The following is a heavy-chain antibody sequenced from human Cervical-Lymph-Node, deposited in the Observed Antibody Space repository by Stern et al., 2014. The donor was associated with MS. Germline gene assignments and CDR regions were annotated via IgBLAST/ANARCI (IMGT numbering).Heavy chain of an antibody. CDR3: TRGRDIKTTSGSYSAY. Sequence: QVQLVQSGAEVRLPGASVKVSCKASGYTLPDHYLHWVRQAPGQGLEWMGWLDPNSGGTTYSQKFQGRFTITRDTSINTAYMELRSLISDDTAVYYCTRGRDIKTTSGSYSAYWGQGTLVTVSS. V-gene: IGHV1-2*02. J-gene: IGHJ4*02. CDR2: LDPNSGGT. D-gene: IGHD3-10*01. CDR1: GYTLPDHY.